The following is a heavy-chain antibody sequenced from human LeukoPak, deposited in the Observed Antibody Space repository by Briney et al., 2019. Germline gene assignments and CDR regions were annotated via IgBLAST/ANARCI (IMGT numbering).Heavy chain of an antibody. D-gene: IGHD3-10*01. V-gene: IGHV1-18*01. CDR3: ASQVRGVIEGYGMDV. CDR1: GYTFTSYG. J-gene: IGHJ6*02. CDR2: ISAYNGNT. Sequence: ASVTVSCTASGYTFTSYGISWVRQAPGQGLEWMGWISAYNGNTNYAQKLQGRVTMTTDTSTSTAYMELRILRSDDTAVYYCASQVRGVIEGYGMDVWGQGTTVTVSS.